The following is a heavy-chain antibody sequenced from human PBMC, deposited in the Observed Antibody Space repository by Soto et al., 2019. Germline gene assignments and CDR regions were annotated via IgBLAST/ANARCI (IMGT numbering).Heavy chain of an antibody. Sequence: EVQLVESGGGLVKPGGSLRLSCAASGFTFSSYSMNWVRQAPGKGLEWVSSISSSSSYIYYADSVKGRFTISRDNAKNSLYLQMNSLRAEDTAVYYCARGAYYGDALGWLDPWGQGTLVTVSS. CDR1: GFTFSSYS. D-gene: IGHD4-17*01. V-gene: IGHV3-21*01. CDR3: ARGAYYGDALGWLDP. J-gene: IGHJ5*02. CDR2: ISSSSSYI.